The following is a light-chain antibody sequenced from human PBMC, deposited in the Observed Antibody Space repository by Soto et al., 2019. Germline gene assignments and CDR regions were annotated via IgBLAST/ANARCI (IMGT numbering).Light chain of an antibody. J-gene: IGKJ4*01. CDR1: QSLLHSNGFNC. CDR2: LGS. V-gene: IGKV2-28*01. Sequence: EIVMTQSPLSLPVPPGEPASISCRSSQSLLHSNGFNCLDWYLQKPGQSPQLLIHLGSNRAAGVLDMFSGSGAGTNFTLKISRVETDDVGLYYCMEAVHPPLAFGGGNKVEIK. CDR3: MEAVHPPLA.